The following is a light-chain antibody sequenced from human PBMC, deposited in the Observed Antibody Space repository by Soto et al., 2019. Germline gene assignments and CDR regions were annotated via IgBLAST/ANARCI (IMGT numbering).Light chain of an antibody. Sequence: EEVMTQSPAALSVSPGERATLSCRASQSVNSNLAWYQQKPGQAPRLLLYGAYTRATGIPARFSGSASGTVFTLTISSLQSEDSAVYYCQQYNDWPLTFGGGTKVEIK. CDR1: QSVNSN. CDR2: GAY. CDR3: QQYNDWPLT. V-gene: IGKV3-15*01. J-gene: IGKJ4*01.